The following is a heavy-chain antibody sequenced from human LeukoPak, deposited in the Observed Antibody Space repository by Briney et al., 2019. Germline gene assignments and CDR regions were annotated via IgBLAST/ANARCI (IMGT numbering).Heavy chain of an antibody. CDR2: VGRSGADT. D-gene: IGHD3-16*01. Sequence: PGGSPRLSCVASGFTFSSYAASWFRQAPGKGLEWVSTVGRSGADTYYADSVRGRFTISKDNSKNTLQMNSLSADDTAIYYCVKHSGGVYGNSDYWGQGILVTVSS. J-gene: IGHJ4*02. CDR3: VKHSGGVYGNSDY. CDR1: GFTFSSYA. V-gene: IGHV3-23*01.